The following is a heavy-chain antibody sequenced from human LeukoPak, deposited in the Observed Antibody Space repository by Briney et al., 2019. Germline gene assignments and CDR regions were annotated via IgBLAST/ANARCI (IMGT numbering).Heavy chain of an antibody. D-gene: IGHD2-21*02. Sequence: SETLSLTCAVSGGSISSSNWWSWVRQPPGKGLEWIGEIYHSGSTNYNPSLKSRVTISVDKSKNQFSLKLSSVTAADTAVYYCARIQRWMVVTDTFDIWGQGTMVTVSS. J-gene: IGHJ3*02. CDR2: IYHSGST. CDR3: ARIQRWMVVTDTFDI. V-gene: IGHV4-4*02. CDR1: GGSISSSNW.